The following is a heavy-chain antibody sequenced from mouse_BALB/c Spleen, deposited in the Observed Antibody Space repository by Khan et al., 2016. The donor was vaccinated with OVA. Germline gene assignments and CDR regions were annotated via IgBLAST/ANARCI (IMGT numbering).Heavy chain of an antibody. CDR3: ARHVVYYGSSYFPCYFDV. Sequence: EVELVESGGGLVKPGGSLKLSCAASGFAFSSYDMSWVRQTPEKRLEWVAYISSGGGSTYYPDTVKGRFNSYRENAKNTLYLQMSSLKSEDTAIYYCARHVVYYGSSYFPCYFDVWGSGTTVTVSS. J-gene: IGHJ1*01. V-gene: IGHV5-12-1*01. CDR1: GFAFSSYD. CDR2: ISSGGGST. D-gene: IGHD1-1*01.